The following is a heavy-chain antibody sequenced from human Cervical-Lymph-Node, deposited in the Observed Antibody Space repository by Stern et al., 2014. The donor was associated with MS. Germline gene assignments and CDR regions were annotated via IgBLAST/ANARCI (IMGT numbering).Heavy chain of an antibody. J-gene: IGHJ4*02. CDR1: GFNFGDYG. V-gene: IGHV3-9*01. CDR3: AKDRTSSSWGVDY. Sequence: EVHLVQSGGGLVQPGRSLRVSCAASGFNFGDYGIHWVRQAPGKGLEWVSGISWNSDKIVYAESVKGRFTISRDNAKDSLYLQMDSLRVEDTALYYCAKDRTSSSWGVDYWGQGTLVTVSS. CDR2: ISWNSDKI. D-gene: IGHD6-19*01.